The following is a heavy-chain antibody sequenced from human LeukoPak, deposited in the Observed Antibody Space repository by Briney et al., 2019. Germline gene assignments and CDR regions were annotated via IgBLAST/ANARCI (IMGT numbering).Heavy chain of an antibody. CDR1: GFTFSSYG. V-gene: IGHV3-30*18. Sequence: GGSLRLSCAASGFTFSSYGMHWVRQAPGKGLEWVAVISYDGSNKYYADSVKGRFTISRDNSKNTLYLQMNSLRAEDTAVYYCANQGRQWLVRGELDYWGQGTLVTVSS. CDR3: ANQGRQWLVRGELDY. J-gene: IGHJ4*02. D-gene: IGHD6-19*01. CDR2: ISYDGSNK.